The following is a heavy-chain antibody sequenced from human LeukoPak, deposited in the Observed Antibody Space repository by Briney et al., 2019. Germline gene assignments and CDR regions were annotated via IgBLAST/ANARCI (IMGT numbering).Heavy chain of an antibody. V-gene: IGHV4-59*01. D-gene: IGHD5-18*01. CDR2: IYYSGST. CDR1: GGSFSGYY. J-gene: IGHJ4*02. CDR3: ASLGYSYGYVGGFYFDY. Sequence: PSETLSLTCAVYGGSFSGYYWSWIRQPPGKGLEWIGYIYYSGSTNYNPSLKSRVTISVDTSKNQFSLKLSSVTAADTAVYYCASLGYSYGYVGGFYFDYWGQGTLVTVSS.